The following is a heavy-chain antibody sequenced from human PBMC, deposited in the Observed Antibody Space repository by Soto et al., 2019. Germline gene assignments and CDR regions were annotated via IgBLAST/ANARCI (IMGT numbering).Heavy chain of an antibody. V-gene: IGHV4-31*03. CDR2: IYYSGST. Sequence: QVQLQESGPGLVKPSQTLSLTCTVSGGSISSGGYYWSWIRQHPGKVLEWIGYIYYSGSTYYNPSLKSRFTRAVDTSKNQFSLKLSSVTVADTAVYYCARYCIGGSCYNLPFDYWGQGTLVTVSS. CDR3: ARYCIGGSCYNLPFDY. D-gene: IGHD2-15*01. CDR1: GGSISSGGYY. J-gene: IGHJ4*02.